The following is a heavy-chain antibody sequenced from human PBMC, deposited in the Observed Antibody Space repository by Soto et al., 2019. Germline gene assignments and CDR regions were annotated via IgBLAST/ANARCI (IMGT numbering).Heavy chain of an antibody. D-gene: IGHD1-1*01. V-gene: IGHV6-1*01. J-gene: IGHJ5*02. CDR3: ARGPGRIRP. CDR1: GATVSSNSAA. CDR2: TYYRSKWYR. Sequence: ETLSPTCPLSGATVSSNSAAWNWIRLSPSRGLEGLRMTYYRSKWYRGYAPSLKSRITINPDTPKNNFSLQLKTVTPYDTAIYYCARGPGRIRPWGQGTLVTVSS.